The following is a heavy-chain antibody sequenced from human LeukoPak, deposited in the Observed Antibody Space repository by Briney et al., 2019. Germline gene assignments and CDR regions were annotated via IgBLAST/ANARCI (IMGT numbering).Heavy chain of an antibody. D-gene: IGHD6-13*01. J-gene: IGHJ3*02. CDR3: AKDHMYSSSSGAFDI. CDR2: ISGSGGST. Sequence: QSGGSLRLSCAASGFTFSSYAMSWFRQAPGKGLEWVSAISGSGGSTYYADSVKGRFTISRDNSKNTLYLQMNSLRAEDTAVYYCAKDHMYSSSSGAFDIWGQGTMVTVSS. V-gene: IGHV3-23*01. CDR1: GFTFSSYA.